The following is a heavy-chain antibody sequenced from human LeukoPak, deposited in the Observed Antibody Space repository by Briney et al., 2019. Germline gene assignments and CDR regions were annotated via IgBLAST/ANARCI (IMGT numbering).Heavy chain of an antibody. CDR2: MNPNSGNT. D-gene: IGHD5-18*01. Sequence: ASVKVSCKASGYTFTSYDINWVRQATGQGLEWMGWMNPNSGNTGYAQKFQGRVTITTDESTSTAYMELSSLRSEDTAVYYCASTMWIQLWPIHDAFDIWGQGTMVTVSS. CDR3: ASTMWIQLWPIHDAFDI. J-gene: IGHJ3*02. V-gene: IGHV1-8*01. CDR1: GYTFTSYD.